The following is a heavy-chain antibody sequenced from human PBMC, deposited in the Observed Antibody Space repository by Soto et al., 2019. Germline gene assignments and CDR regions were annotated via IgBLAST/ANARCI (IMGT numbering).Heavy chain of an antibody. CDR1: GDTFSFYS. CDR2: VNPILSMS. V-gene: IGHV1-69*04. Sequence: QVQLVQSGAEVKRPGSSVKVSCKASGDTFSFYSINWVSQAPGLGLEWMGRVNPILSMSNYAQRFQGRVTMTADKSTSTAYMELSGLRSEDTAMYYCATSYGSGYRAFDYRGQGALVTVSS. CDR3: ATSYGSGYRAFDY. D-gene: IGHD3-10*01. J-gene: IGHJ4*02.